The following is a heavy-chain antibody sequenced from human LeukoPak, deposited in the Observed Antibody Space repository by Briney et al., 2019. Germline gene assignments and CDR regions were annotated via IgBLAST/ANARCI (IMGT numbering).Heavy chain of an antibody. CDR3: TRVAQSGPTGWFDP. CDR1: GFNLNSYM. J-gene: IGHJ5*02. V-gene: IGHV3-21*01. Sequence: GGSLELSCAASGFNLNSYMLNWVRQAPGKGLEWVSSISSTGSYIYYADSVKGRFTISRDNPGNVVYLQMDSLRAEDTAVYYCTRVAQSGPTGWFDPWGQGTLVTVSS. D-gene: IGHD1-1*01. CDR2: ISSTGSYI.